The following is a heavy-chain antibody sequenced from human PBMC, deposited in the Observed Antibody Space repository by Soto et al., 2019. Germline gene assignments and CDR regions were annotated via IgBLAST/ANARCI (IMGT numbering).Heavy chain of an antibody. CDR2: IYSGGTT. Sequence: SLRLSCSASEFTVSSNYMNWVRPAPGEGLEWVSIIYSGGTTYYADSVRGRFTLSRDNSKNTLYLQMSSLRAEDTAIYYCAKDRCSGGSCYTAWFDPWGQGTLVTVSS. V-gene: IGHV3-53*01. D-gene: IGHD2-15*01. J-gene: IGHJ5*02. CDR3: AKDRCSGGSCYTAWFDP. CDR1: EFTVSSNY.